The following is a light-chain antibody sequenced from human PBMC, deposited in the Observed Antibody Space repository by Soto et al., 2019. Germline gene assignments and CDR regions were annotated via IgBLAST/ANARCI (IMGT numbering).Light chain of an antibody. CDR2: EVS. Sequence: QSGLTQPPSASGSPGQSVTISCTGTSSDVGGYNYVSWYQQHPGKAPKLMIYEVSKRPSGVPDRFSGSKSGNTASLTVSGLQAEDEADYYCSSYAGSNPVVFGGGTKLTVL. CDR1: SSDVGGYNY. CDR3: SSYAGSNPVV. J-gene: IGLJ2*01. V-gene: IGLV2-8*01.